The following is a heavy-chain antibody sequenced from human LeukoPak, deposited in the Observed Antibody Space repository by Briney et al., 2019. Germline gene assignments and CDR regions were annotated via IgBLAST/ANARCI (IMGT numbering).Heavy chain of an antibody. CDR3: AKGSSGTYSRIYFDY. Sequence: PGGSLRLSCAASGFTFSSYVMSWVRQAPGKGLDWVSVISASGDTTYYADSVKGRFTISRDNSKNTLYLQMNSLRAEDTALYYCAKGSSGTYSRIYFDYWGQGTLVTVSS. V-gene: IGHV3-23*01. J-gene: IGHJ4*02. CDR1: GFTFSSYV. D-gene: IGHD1-26*01. CDR2: ISASGDTT.